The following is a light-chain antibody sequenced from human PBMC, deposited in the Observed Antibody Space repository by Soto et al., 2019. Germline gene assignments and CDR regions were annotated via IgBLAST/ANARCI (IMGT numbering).Light chain of an antibody. V-gene: IGKV1-5*01. CDR1: QSISSW. CDR2: DAS. J-gene: IGKJ2*01. CDR3: QKYNSYSLDT. Sequence: DIQMTQSHSTLSASVGDRVTITCRASQSISSWLAWSQQKPGKAPKLLIYDASSVESGVPSRFSGSASVTEFTLTISSLQTDDFATYYCQKYNSYSLDTFGQGTKLAIK.